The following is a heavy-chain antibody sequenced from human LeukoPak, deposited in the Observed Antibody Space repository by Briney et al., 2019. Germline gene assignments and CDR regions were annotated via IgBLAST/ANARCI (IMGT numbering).Heavy chain of an antibody. CDR3: ARVPYYYGSGSSDY. D-gene: IGHD3-10*01. Sequence: PAGGSLRLSCAASGFTVSSNYMSWVRQAPGKGLEWVSVIYSGGSTYYADSVKGRFTISRDNSKNTLYLQMNSLRAEDTAVYYCARVPYYYGSGSSDYWGQGTLVTVSS. CDR1: GFTVSSNY. V-gene: IGHV3-66*01. CDR2: IYSGGST. J-gene: IGHJ4*02.